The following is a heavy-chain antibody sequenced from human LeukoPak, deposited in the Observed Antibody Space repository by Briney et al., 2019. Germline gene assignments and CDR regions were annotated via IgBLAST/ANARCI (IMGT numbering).Heavy chain of an antibody. D-gene: IGHD6-19*01. Sequence: VASVKVSCKASGGTFSSYAISWVRQAPGRGLEWMGRIIPIFGTANYAQKFQGRVTITTDESTSTAYMELSSLRSEDTAVYYCARGLAVAAASLDYWGQGTLVTVSS. V-gene: IGHV1-69*05. CDR1: GGTFSSYA. CDR3: ARGLAVAAASLDY. CDR2: IIPIFGTA. J-gene: IGHJ4*02.